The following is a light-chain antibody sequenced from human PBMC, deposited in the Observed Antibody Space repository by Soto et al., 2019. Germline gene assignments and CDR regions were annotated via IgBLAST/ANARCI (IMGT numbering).Light chain of an antibody. Sequence: EIVLTQSPGTLSLSPGERATLSCRASQIVSTNYLAWYQQKPGQAPRLLIYGASSRAAGIPDRFSGTGSGTDFTLTISRLEPEDFAVYYCQQYHSSPMYTFGQGTNLEI. CDR3: QQYHSSPMYT. CDR2: GAS. CDR1: QIVSTNY. V-gene: IGKV3-20*01. J-gene: IGKJ2*01.